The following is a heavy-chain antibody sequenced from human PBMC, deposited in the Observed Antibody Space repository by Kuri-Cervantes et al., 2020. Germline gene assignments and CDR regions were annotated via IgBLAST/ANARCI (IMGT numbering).Heavy chain of an antibody. CDR1: GFTFDDYA. Sequence: GGSLRLSCAASGFTFDDYAMHWVRQAPRKGLEWVSLISWDGGSTYYADSVKGRFTISRDNSKNSLYLQMNSLRAEDTALYYCAKDIDSSGMVLDYWGQGTLVTVSS. D-gene: IGHD3-22*01. CDR3: AKDIDSSGMVLDY. J-gene: IGHJ4*02. CDR2: ISWDGGST. V-gene: IGHV3-43D*03.